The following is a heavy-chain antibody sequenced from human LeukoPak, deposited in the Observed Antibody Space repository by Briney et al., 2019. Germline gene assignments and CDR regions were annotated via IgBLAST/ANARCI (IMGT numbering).Heavy chain of an antibody. V-gene: IGHV4-59*08. D-gene: IGHD6-13*01. CDR1: GGSISSYY. J-gene: IGHJ4*02. CDR3: ARSYSSSWSYFDY. Sequence: PSETLSLTCTVSGGSISSYYWSWIRQPPGKGLEWIGYIYYSGRTNYNPSLKSRVTISVDTSKNQFSLKLSSVTAADTAVYYCARSYSSSWSYFDYWGQGTLVTVSS. CDR2: IYYSGRT.